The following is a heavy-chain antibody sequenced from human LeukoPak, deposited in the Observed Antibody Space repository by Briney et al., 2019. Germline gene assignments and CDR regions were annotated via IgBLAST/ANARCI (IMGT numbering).Heavy chain of an antibody. V-gene: IGHV3-23*01. Sequence: PGGSLRLSCAASGFTFSSYAMSWVRQAPGKGLEWVSAISSSGGSTYYADSVKGRFTISRGNSKNTLYLQMNSLRAEDTAVYYCAREKVDIVVLPTAYYFDYWGQGTLVTVSS. CDR2: ISSSGGST. J-gene: IGHJ4*02. D-gene: IGHD2-2*01. CDR1: GFTFSSYA. CDR3: AREKVDIVVLPTAYYFDY.